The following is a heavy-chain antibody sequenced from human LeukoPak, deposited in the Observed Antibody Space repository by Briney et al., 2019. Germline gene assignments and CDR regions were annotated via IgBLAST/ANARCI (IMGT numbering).Heavy chain of an antibody. D-gene: IGHD1-26*01. J-gene: IGHJ4*02. Sequence: GGSLTLPCAASGFSFSGYTLIWLRLAPGKGLEWLSAISSSGSSTFFADSVKGRFTISRDNFKNTLYLQMNNPRAEDTVVYHCAKGVSGSHAVYFDYWGQGTLVTVSS. CDR2: ISSSGSST. V-gene: IGHV3-23*01. CDR3: AKGVSGSHAVYFDY. CDR1: GFSFSGYT.